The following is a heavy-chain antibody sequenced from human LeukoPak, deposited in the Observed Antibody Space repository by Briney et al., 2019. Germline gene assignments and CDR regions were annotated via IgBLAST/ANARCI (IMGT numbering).Heavy chain of an antibody. D-gene: IGHD6-13*01. CDR1: DGSINGYY. CDR2: MYSGGTT. Sequence: SETQSLTCTVSDGSINGYYWSWIRQSPGKGLDWIGYMYSGGTTNYSPSLKSRVIISEDTSKNQFSLKLTSVTTADTAVYYCARHSAHSSTNDAFDIWGQGTMVTVSS. J-gene: IGHJ3*02. V-gene: IGHV4-59*01. CDR3: ARHSAHSSTNDAFDI.